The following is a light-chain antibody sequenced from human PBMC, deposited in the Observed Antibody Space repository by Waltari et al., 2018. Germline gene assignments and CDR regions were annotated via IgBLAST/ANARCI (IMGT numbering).Light chain of an antibody. CDR1: QSISGW. Sequence: DIQMTQSPSTLSAFVGDRVTITCRASQSISGWLAWYQQKPGKAPNLLIFKASTLESGVPSRFSGSGSGTDFTLTISTLQPEDFAIYYCQQANSFPLTFGGGTKVEIK. V-gene: IGKV1-5*03. CDR3: QQANSFPLT. CDR2: KAS. J-gene: IGKJ4*01.